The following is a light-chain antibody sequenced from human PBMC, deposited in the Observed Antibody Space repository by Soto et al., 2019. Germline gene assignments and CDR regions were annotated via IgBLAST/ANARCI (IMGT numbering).Light chain of an antibody. V-gene: IGLV1-40*01. CDR3: QSYDSSLSSWV. Sequence: QSVLTQPPSVSGAPGQRVTISCTGSSSNIGAGYDVHWYQQLPGTAPKLLISGNSNRPSGVPDRFSGSKSGTSASLAITGLQAEDVADYYCQSYDSSLSSWVFGGGTKLTVL. J-gene: IGLJ3*02. CDR1: SSNIGAGYD. CDR2: GNS.